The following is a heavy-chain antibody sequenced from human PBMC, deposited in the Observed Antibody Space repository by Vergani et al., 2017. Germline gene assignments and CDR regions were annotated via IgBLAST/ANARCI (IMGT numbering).Heavy chain of an antibody. CDR1: GYSISSGYY. V-gene: IGHV4-38-2*02. CDR2: IYHSGST. Sequence: QVQLQESGPGLVKPSETLSLTCTVSGYSISSGYYWGWIRQPPGKGLEWIGSIYHSGSTYYNPSLKSRVTISVDTSKNQFSLKLSSVTAADTAVYYCAREERGYYYDSSGYDYWGQGTLVTVSS. D-gene: IGHD3-22*01. J-gene: IGHJ4*02. CDR3: AREERGYYYDSSGYDY.